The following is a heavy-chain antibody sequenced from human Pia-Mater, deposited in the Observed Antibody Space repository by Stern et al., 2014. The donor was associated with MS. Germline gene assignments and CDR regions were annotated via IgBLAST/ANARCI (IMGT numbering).Heavy chain of an antibody. CDR2: IWYDGSNK. CDR1: GFTFSSYG. CDR3: ARENQRWLEPLCYFDY. D-gene: IGHD6-19*01. V-gene: IGHV3-33*01. Sequence: VQLVESGGGVVQPGRSLRLSCAASGFTFSSYGMHWVRQAPGKGLEWVAVIWYDGSNKYYADSLKGRFTISRDNSKNTLYLQMNSLRAEDTAVYYCARENQRWLEPLCYFDYWGQGTLVTVSS. J-gene: IGHJ4*02.